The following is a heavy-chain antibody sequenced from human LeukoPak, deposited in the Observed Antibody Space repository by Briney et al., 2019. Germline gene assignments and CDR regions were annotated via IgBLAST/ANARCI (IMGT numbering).Heavy chain of an antibody. Sequence: ASVKVSCKASGGTFRSYAISWVRQAPGQGLEWMGWVSTYNGNTNYAQKLQGRVTMTTDTSTSTAYMELRSLRSDDTAVYYCARDTFGDYGSDYFDYWGQGTLVTVSS. CDR2: VSTYNGNT. D-gene: IGHD4-17*01. V-gene: IGHV1-18*01. CDR1: GGTFRSYA. J-gene: IGHJ4*02. CDR3: ARDTFGDYGSDYFDY.